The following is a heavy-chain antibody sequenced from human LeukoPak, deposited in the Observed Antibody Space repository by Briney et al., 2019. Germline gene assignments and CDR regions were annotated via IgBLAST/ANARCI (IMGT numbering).Heavy chain of an antibody. CDR1: GFTFSSYA. J-gene: IGHJ4*02. CDR3: TKRVDGSGTYYIDY. Sequence: GGSLRLSCAASGFTFSSYAMSWVRQAPGKGLEWVSAIGGTDGTTFYADSVKGRFTISRDNSKNTLFLQMNSLRAEDTALYYCTKRVDGSGTYYIDYWGQGTLVTVSS. CDR2: IGGTDGTT. V-gene: IGHV3-23*01. D-gene: IGHD3-10*01.